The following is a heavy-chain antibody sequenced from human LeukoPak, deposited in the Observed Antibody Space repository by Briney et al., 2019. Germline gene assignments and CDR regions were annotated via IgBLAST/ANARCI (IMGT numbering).Heavy chain of an antibody. CDR2: INYSGIT. J-gene: IGHJ3*02. CDR1: GGSISGYY. D-gene: IGHD2-15*01. Sequence: PSETLSLTCSVSGGSISGYYWSWIRQPPGEGLEWIGYINYSGITNYNPSLKSRVTISVDTSKNQFSLKLSSVTAADTAVYYCVRLPGCSGSTCYRAFDIWGQGTMVTVSS. V-gene: IGHV4-59*08. CDR3: VRLPGCSGSTCYRAFDI.